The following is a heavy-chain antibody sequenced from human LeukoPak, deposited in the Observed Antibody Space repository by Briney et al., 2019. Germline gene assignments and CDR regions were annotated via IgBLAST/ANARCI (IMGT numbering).Heavy chain of an antibody. CDR2: IYPGDSDT. J-gene: IGHJ3*02. CDR3: ARPHCGGDCLDAFDI. V-gene: IGHV5-51*01. Sequence: GESLKISCKTSGYNFNTYWIAWVRQMPGKGLEWMGIIYPGDSDTRYSPSFQGQVTISADKSISTAYLQWSSLKAPDTAMYYCARPHCGGDCLDAFDIWGQGTMVTVSS. D-gene: IGHD2-21*01. CDR1: GYNFNTYW.